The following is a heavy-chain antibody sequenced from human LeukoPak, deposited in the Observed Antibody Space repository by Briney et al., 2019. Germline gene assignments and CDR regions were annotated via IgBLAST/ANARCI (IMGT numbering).Heavy chain of an antibody. CDR1: GGSISSGGYY. Sequence: SQTLSLTCTVSGGSISSGGYYWSWLRQHPGKGLEWIGYIYYSGSTYYNPSLKSRVTISVDTSKNQFSLKLSSATAADTAVYYCARDQKGLYYYDSSGYYQNHYYYYGMDVWGQGTTVTVSS. V-gene: IGHV4-31*03. CDR2: IYYSGST. D-gene: IGHD3-22*01. CDR3: ARDQKGLYYYDSSGYYQNHYYYYGMDV. J-gene: IGHJ6*02.